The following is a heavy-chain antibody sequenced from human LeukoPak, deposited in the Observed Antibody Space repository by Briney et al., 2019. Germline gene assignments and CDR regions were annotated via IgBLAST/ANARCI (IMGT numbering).Heavy chain of an antibody. D-gene: IGHD3-3*01. Sequence: SETLSLTCTVSGGSISGYYWSWIRQAPGKGLEWIGYVHYNGSPNYNASLKSRVTISVDASKNQFSLKVSFVSAADTAVYYCARTTFWSGRSPDYHHCYMDVWGKGTTVTVSS. V-gene: IGHV4-59*01. CDR3: ARTTFWSGRSPDYHHCYMDV. CDR2: VHYNGSP. J-gene: IGHJ6*03. CDR1: GGSISGYY.